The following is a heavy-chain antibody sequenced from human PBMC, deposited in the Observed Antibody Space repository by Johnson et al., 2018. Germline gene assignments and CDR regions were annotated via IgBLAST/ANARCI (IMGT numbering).Heavy chain of an antibody. V-gene: IGHV3-30*18. CDR2: ISYDGSNK. J-gene: IGHJ2*01. D-gene: IGHD6-13*01. CDR1: GFTFSSYG. Sequence: QVQLVESGGGVVQPGRSLRLSCAASGFTFSSYGMHWVRQAPGKGLEWVAVISYDGSNKYYADSVQGRFTIPRDNSKNTLYLQMNSLRAEDTAVYYCAKEDSAAAGSYWYFDLWGRGTLVTVSS. CDR3: AKEDSAAAGSYWYFDL.